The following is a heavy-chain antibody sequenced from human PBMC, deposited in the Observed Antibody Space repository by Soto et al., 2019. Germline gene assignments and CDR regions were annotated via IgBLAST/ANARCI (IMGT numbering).Heavy chain of an antibody. Sequence: EVQLVESGGGLVQPGGSLRLSCSASGFIFSSYWMSWLRQAPGKGLEWVASMNEYGSERYYVDSVKGRFTIARDNAKNSLYPPMNSLRPEDTAVYSCARATGADKEDYWGQGTLVTVSS. CDR2: MNEYGSER. D-gene: IGHD3-10*01. CDR3: ARATGADKEDY. J-gene: IGHJ4*02. CDR1: GFIFSSYW. V-gene: IGHV3-7*04.